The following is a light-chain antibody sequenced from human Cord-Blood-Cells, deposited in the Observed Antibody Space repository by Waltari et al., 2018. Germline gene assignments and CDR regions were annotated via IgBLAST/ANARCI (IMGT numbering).Light chain of an antibody. CDR2: GAS. Sequence: EIVMTQSPATLSVSPGERATLSCRASQSVSSNLAWYQQKPGQAPRLLIYGASTRATGIPARFSGSGSGTEFTLTISSLQSEYFAVYYCQQYNNWLPFTFGPGTKVDIK. V-gene: IGKV3-15*01. CDR3: QQYNNWLPFT. J-gene: IGKJ3*01. CDR1: QSVSSN.